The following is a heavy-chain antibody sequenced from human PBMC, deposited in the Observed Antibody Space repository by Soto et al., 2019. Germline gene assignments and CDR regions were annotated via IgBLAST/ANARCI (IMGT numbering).Heavy chain of an antibody. Sequence: QVQLQESGPGLLKPSETLSRTCTVSGGSVSSGSYYWSWIRQPPGKGLEWIGYIYYSGSTNYNPSLKSRVTISVDTSKNQFSLKLSSVTAADTAVYYCARGSGPNDAFDIWGQGTMVTVSS. J-gene: IGHJ3*02. D-gene: IGHD2-15*01. V-gene: IGHV4-61*01. CDR3: ARGSGPNDAFDI. CDR1: GGSVSSGSYY. CDR2: IYYSGST.